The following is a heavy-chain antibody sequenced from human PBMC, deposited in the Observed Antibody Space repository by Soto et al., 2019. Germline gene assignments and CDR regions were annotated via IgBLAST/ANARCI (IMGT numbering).Heavy chain of an antibody. J-gene: IGHJ4*02. CDR2: INPNSGGT. Sequence: GASVKVSCQASGYTLTGYYVHWVRQAPGQGLEWMGWINPNSGGTNYAQKFQGWVTMTRDTSISTAYMELSRLRSDDTAVYYCARAHYYDILTGSFPYFDYWGQGTLVTVSS. V-gene: IGHV1-2*04. D-gene: IGHD3-9*01. CDR3: ARAHYYDILTGSFPYFDY. CDR1: GYTLTGYY.